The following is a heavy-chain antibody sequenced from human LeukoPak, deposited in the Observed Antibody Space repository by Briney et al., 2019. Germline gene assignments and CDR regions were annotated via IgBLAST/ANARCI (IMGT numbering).Heavy chain of an antibody. CDR3: ARVYTSRRYHYSFYI. CDR2: MNAGNGKT. V-gene: IGHV1-3*01. D-gene: IGHD2-2*01. J-gene: IGHJ3*02. CDR1: GYTFTSYA. Sequence: ASVKVSCKAAGYTFTSYAMNWVSQAAGQRVEWMGWMNAGNGKTKYSKKFQGRVTITREKSASTAYMDLSSLRSEDTAVYYCARVYTSRRYHYSFYIWVQGTMLTVSS.